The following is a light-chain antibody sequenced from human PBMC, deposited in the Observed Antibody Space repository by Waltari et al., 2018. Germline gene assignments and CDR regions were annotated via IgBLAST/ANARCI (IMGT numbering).Light chain of an antibody. Sequence: DIQMTQSPSTLSASVGDRVTITYRASQSLINWLTWFQPKPGKATKLLIYKASNLESGVPSRFSGSGSGTEFTLTISSLQPDDFATYYCQQYMTNSWTFGQGTRVEVK. CDR2: KAS. CDR3: QQYMTNSWT. CDR1: QSLINW. V-gene: IGKV1-5*03. J-gene: IGKJ1*01.